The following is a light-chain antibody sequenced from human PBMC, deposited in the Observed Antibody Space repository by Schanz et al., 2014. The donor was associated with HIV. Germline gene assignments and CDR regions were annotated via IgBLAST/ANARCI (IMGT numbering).Light chain of an antibody. J-gene: IGLJ2*01. CDR2: EVA. V-gene: IGLV2-8*01. Sequence: QSALTQPPSASGSPGQSVTISCTGTSSDVGAYNYVSRYQQHPGKAPKLMIFEVAKRPSGVPGRFSGSKSGNTASLTVSGLQAEDEADYYCASYAGSNNLVFGGGTKLTVL. CDR3: ASYAGSNNLV. CDR1: SSDVGAYNY.